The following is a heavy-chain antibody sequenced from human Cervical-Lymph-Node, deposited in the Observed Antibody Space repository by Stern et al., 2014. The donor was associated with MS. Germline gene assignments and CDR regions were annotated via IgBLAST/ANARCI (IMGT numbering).Heavy chain of an antibody. J-gene: IGHJ4*02. V-gene: IGHV1-18*01. CDR3: ARDRANYGVFDY. D-gene: IGHD4-17*01. Sequence: QVQLVQSGGGVKKPGASVKVSCKTSGYTFTDYGVTWVRLAPGQGLEWMGWISGHNGVTNDARKFQDRVTITTDTSPNTAYLELRSLRADDTAIYYCARDRANYGVFDYWGQGSRVTVSA. CDR2: ISGHNGVT. CDR1: GYTFTDYG.